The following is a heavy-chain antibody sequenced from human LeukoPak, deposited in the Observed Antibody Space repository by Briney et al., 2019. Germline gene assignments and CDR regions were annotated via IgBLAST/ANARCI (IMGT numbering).Heavy chain of an antibody. Sequence: ASVKVSCKASGYTFPGYYMHWVRQAPGQGLEWMGWINPNSGGTNYAQKFQGRVTMTRDTSISTAYMELSRPRSDDTAVYYCAREHSSSSGKVFDYWGQGTLVTVSS. D-gene: IGHD6-6*01. J-gene: IGHJ4*02. CDR2: INPNSGGT. CDR3: AREHSSSSGKVFDY. V-gene: IGHV1-2*02. CDR1: GYTFPGYY.